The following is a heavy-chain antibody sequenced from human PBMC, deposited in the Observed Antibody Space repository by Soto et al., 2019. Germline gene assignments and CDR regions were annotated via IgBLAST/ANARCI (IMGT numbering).Heavy chain of an antibody. CDR2: INPNNGDT. V-gene: IGHV1-2*02. Sequence: GASVKVSCKASGYTFTGYYIHWVRQAPGQGLEWMRWINPNNGDTHYPRKLQGRVTMTRDTSTSTAYMEMSSLTFDDTAVYYCARHSGYDYVFDYWGQGTLVTVSS. CDR1: GYTFTGYY. D-gene: IGHD5-12*01. CDR3: ARHSGYDYVFDY. J-gene: IGHJ4*02.